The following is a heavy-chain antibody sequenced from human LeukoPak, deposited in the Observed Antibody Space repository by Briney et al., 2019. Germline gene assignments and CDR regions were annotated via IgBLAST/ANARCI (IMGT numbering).Heavy chain of an antibody. V-gene: IGHV3-9*01. Sequence: PGGSLRLSCAASGFTFYDYAMHWVRQAPGKGLEWGSGISWNSGSIGYADSVKGRFTISRDNAKNSLYLQMNSLRAEDTALYYCAKGPTIAVAADWYFDLWGRGRLVSVSS. CDR1: GFTFYDYA. CDR2: ISWNSGSI. J-gene: IGHJ2*01. D-gene: IGHD6-19*01. CDR3: AKGPTIAVAADWYFDL.